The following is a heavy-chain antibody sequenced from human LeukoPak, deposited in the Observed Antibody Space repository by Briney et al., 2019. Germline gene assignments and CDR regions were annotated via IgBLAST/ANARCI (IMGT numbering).Heavy chain of an antibody. CDR1: GGSFSDHS. CDR3: ARGQWLDNS. Sequence: SETLSLTCAVYGGSFSDHSWTWIRQPPGKGLEWIGEINHTGSTSYNPSLKSRVTISVDTSKNQFSLRLTSVIAADTAVYYCARGQWLDNSWGQGTLVTVSS. CDR2: INHTGST. V-gene: IGHV4-34*01. D-gene: IGHD5-12*01. J-gene: IGHJ4*02.